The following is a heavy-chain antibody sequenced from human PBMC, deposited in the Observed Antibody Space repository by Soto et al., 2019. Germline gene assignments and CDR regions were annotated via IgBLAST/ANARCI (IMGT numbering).Heavy chain of an antibody. Sequence: SETLSLTCSVSGASMSSGDHYWSWLRQPPGKGLEWIGYSHSSGSTSYNASFKSRLTISIATSKNLFSLKLGSVTAADTAVYYCAREVVIVEATAMDWPEANTVETPYYAMDVWGQATTVTVSS. CDR3: AREVVIVEATAMDWPEANTVETPYYAMDV. CDR2: SHSSGST. D-gene: IGHD3-22*01. J-gene: IGHJ6*02. CDR1: GASMSSGDHY. V-gene: IGHV4-30-4*01.